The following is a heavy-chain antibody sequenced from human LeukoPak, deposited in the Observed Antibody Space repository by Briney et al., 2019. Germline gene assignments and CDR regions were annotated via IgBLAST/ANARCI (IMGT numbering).Heavy chain of an antibody. V-gene: IGHV1-8*01. CDR3: AILYSSSWLTLDP. Sequence: ASVKVSCKASGYTFTSYDINWVRQATGQGLEWMGWMNPNSGNTGYAQKFQGRVTTTRNTSISTAYMELSSLRSEDTAVYYCAILYSSSWLTLDPWGQGTLVTVSS. J-gene: IGHJ5*02. D-gene: IGHD6-13*01. CDR1: GYTFTSYD. CDR2: MNPNSGNT.